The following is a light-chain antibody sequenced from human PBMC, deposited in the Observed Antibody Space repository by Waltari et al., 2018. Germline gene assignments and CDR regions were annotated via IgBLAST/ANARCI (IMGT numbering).Light chain of an antibody. CDR3: QNHERLPAT. CDR1: QSIGRY. CDR2: AAS. V-gene: IGKV3-20*01. Sequence: EVVLTQSPGTLSLSPGDRATLSCRASQSIGRYIVWYQQRPGQAPRLLVYAASNRATGIPDRFSGSGYGTDFSLTIDRLEPEDFAVYFCQNHERLPATFGQGTGVEIK. J-gene: IGKJ1*01.